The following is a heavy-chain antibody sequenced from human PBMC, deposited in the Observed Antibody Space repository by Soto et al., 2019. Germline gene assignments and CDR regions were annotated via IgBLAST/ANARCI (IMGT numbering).Heavy chain of an antibody. J-gene: IGHJ1*01. Sequence: QVQLVESGGRVVQPGGSLRLSCAASGFVFSRYAIHWVRQAPGKGLEWVAVISKDGSVNYYADSVRGRFSISRDKSKNTVYLEMNELRGDDTAIFYCARAMSGAVPDSFGYWGQGTLVTVSS. CDR1: GFVFSRYA. D-gene: IGHD2-15*01. V-gene: IGHV3-30-3*01. CDR2: ISKDGSVN. CDR3: ARAMSGAVPDSFGY.